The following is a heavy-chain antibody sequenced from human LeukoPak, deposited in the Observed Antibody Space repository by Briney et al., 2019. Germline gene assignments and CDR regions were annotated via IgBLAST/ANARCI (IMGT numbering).Heavy chain of an antibody. CDR3: ARDGYSNYLGYDY. Sequence: GGSLRLSCAASGFTFSSYSMNWVRQAPGKGLEWVSSISSSSYIYYADSVKGRFTISRDNAKNSLYLQMNSLRAEDTAVYYCARDGYSNYLGYDYWGQGTLVTVSS. V-gene: IGHV3-21*01. J-gene: IGHJ4*02. CDR2: ISSSSYI. D-gene: IGHD4-11*01. CDR1: GFTFSSYS.